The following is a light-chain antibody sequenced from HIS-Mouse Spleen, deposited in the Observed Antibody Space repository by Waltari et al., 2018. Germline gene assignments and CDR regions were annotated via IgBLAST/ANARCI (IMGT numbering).Light chain of an antibody. J-gene: IGLJ2*01. CDR3: QAWDSSTVV. V-gene: IGLV3-1*01. Sequence: SYELTQPPSVSVSPGQTASITCSGDKLGDKYACWYQHKPGQSPVLVIYQDSKRPSGIPERFSGSNSGNTATLTISGTQAMDEDDYYCQAWDSSTVVFGGGTKLTVL. CDR2: QDS. CDR1: KLGDKY.